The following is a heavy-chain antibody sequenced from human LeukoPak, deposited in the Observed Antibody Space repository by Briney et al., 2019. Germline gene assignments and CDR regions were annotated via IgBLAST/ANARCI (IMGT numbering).Heavy chain of an antibody. J-gene: IGHJ2*01. V-gene: IGHV3-7*01. CDR2: IKQDGSEK. D-gene: IGHD3-3*01. Sequence: GGSLRLSCAASGFTFSSYWMSWVRQAPGKGLEWVVNIKQDGSEKYYVDSVKGRFTISRDNAKNSLYLQMNSLRAEDTAVYYCARAVWLEEMGFLEWLFYWYFDLWGRGTLVTVSS. CDR1: GFTFSSYW. CDR3: ARAVWLEEMGFLEWLFYWYFDL.